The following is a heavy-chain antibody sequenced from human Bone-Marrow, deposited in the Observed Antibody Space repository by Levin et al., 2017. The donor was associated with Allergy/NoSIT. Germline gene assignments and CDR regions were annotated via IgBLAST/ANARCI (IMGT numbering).Heavy chain of an antibody. CDR3: ARVQTPKLVQDALDI. V-gene: IGHV3-23*01. CDR1: GFTFRDHA. D-gene: IGHD2-15*01. J-gene: IGHJ3*02. Sequence: PGGSLRLSCAGSGFTFRDHAMSWVRQAPGRGLEWVSSISGSGYSQDYADSVKGRHTISRDNSKNTMYMEMNSLRAEDTAVYFCARVQTPKLVQDALDIWGQGTVVIVSS. CDR2: ISGSGYSQ.